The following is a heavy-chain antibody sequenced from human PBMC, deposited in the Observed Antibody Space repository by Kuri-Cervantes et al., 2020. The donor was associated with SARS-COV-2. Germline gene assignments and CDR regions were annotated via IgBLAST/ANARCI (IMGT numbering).Heavy chain of an antibody. CDR3: ARDIKGKTAAGTVFYYYYYGMDV. CDR2: IWYDGSNK. V-gene: IGHV3-33*01. D-gene: IGHD6-13*01. CDR1: GLTFSSYG. Sequence: LSLTCAASGLTFSSYGMHWVRQAPGKGLEWVAVIWYDGSNKYYADSVKGRFTISRDNSKNTLYLQMNSLRAEDTAVYYCARDIKGKTAAGTVFYYYYYGMDVWGQGTTVTVSS. J-gene: IGHJ6*02.